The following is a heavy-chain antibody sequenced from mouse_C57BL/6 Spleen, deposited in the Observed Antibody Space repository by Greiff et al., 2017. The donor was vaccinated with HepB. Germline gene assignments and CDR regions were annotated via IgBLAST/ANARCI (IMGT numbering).Heavy chain of an antibody. CDR1: GYSITSGYY. CDR3: ARDYYGSSYVFAY. V-gene: IGHV3-6*01. CDR2: ISYDGSN. J-gene: IGHJ3*01. D-gene: IGHD1-1*01. Sequence: EVQLQESGPGLVKPSQSLSLTCSVTGYSITSGYYWNWIRQFPGNKLEWMGYISYDGSNNYNPSLKNRISITRDTSRNQFFLKLNSVPTEDTAAYYCARDYYGSSYVFAYWGQGTLVTVSA.